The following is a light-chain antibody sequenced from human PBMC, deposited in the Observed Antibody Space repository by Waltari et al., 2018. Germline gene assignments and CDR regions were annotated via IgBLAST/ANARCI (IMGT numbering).Light chain of an antibody. V-gene: IGKV2-28*01. CDR3: MQALQTPWT. Sequence: IVMTQSPLSLSVTPGEPASISCRSSQSLLYSNGNNYLNWYLQKPGQSPQLLIYLTSNRASGVSDRCSSSGAGTVSTLKISRVEAEDVGVYYCMQALQTPWTFGQGTKVEIK. J-gene: IGKJ1*01. CDR2: LTS. CDR1: QSLLYSNGNNY.